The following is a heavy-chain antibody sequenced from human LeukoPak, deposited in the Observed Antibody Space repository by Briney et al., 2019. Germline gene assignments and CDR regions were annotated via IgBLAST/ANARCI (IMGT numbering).Heavy chain of an antibody. CDR2: INHSGST. CDR1: GGSFSGYY. V-gene: IGHV4-34*01. Sequence: SETLSLTCAVYGGSFSGYYWSWIRQPPGKGLEWIGEINHSGSTNYNPSLKSRVTISVDTSKNQFSLKLSSVTAADTAVYYCARHRAVTNVIDYWGQGTLVTVSS. D-gene: IGHD4-17*01. CDR3: ARHRAVTNVIDY. J-gene: IGHJ4*02.